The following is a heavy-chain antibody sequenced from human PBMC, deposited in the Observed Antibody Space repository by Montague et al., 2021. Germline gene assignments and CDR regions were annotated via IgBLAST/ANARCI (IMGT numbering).Heavy chain of an antibody. D-gene: IGHD6-19*01. CDR3: ARGQWLVPYYLDS. V-gene: IGHV4-61*01. CDR1: GGSVSTGNYY. J-gene: IGHJ4*02. Sequence: SETLSLTCNVSGGSVSTGNYYWTWIRQPPGKELGWIGYIYYTGSSKYNPSLESRVTISISTSKKQFTLKLSSVTAADTAVYYCARGQWLVPYYLDSWGQGTLVTVSS. CDR2: IYYTGSS.